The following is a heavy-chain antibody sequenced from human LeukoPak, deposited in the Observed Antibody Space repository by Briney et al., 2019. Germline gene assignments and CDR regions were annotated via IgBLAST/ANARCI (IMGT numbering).Heavy chain of an antibody. CDR2: INPNSGGT. J-gene: IGHJ4*02. CDR1: GYTFTGYY. CDR3: ARDREYSSSWDY. V-gene: IGHV1-2*02. Sequence: ASVKVSCKASGYTFTGYYMRWVRQAPGQGLEWMGWINPNSGGTNYAQKFQGRVTMTRDTSISTAYMELSRLRSDDTAVYYCARDREYSSSWDYWGQGTLVTVSP. D-gene: IGHD6-13*01.